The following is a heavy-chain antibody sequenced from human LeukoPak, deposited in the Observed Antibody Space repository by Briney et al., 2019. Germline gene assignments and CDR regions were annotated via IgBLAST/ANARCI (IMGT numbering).Heavy chain of an antibody. CDR2: IYRRGST. Sequence: SETLSLTCAVSGGSISSGGYSWSWIRQPPGKGLEWIGYIYRRGSTYYTPSLKSRVTISVDRSKTQFSLKLSSVTAADTAVYYCAREHGSGSYGYSGQGTLVTVSS. J-gene: IGHJ4*02. D-gene: IGHD3-10*01. CDR1: GGSISSGGYS. CDR3: AREHGSGSYGY. V-gene: IGHV4-30-2*01.